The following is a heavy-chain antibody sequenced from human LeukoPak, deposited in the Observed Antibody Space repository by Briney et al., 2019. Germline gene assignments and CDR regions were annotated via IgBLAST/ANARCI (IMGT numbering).Heavy chain of an antibody. V-gene: IGHV3-30*18. Sequence: GGSLRLSCAASGFTFSNAWMSWVRQAPGKGLEWVAVISYDGSNKYYADSVKGRFTISRDNSKNTLYLQMNSLRAEDTAVYYCAKDEVRFLEWLLSHYYYGMDVWGQGTTVTVSS. D-gene: IGHD3-3*01. J-gene: IGHJ6*02. CDR2: ISYDGSNK. CDR3: AKDEVRFLEWLLSHYYYGMDV. CDR1: GFTFSNAW.